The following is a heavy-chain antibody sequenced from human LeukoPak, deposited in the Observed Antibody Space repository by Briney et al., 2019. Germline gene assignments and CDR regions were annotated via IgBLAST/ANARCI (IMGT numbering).Heavy chain of an antibody. J-gene: IGHJ5*02. CDR3: AKDLYDNDWYNYFDP. D-gene: IGHD5-24*01. V-gene: IGHV3-64D*06. Sequence: GGSLRLSCSASGFTFSSYAMHWVRQAPGKGLEYVSAISSNGGSTYYADSVKGRFTITRDNSKNTLYLQMSSLRAEDTAVYHCAKDLYDNDWYNYFDPWGQGALATVSS. CDR1: GFTFSSYA. CDR2: ISSNGGST.